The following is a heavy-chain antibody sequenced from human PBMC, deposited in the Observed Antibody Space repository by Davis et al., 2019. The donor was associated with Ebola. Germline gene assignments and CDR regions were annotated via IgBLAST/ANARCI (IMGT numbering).Heavy chain of an antibody. J-gene: IGHJ6*02. CDR2: IIPILGIA. CDR3: ARAVVPAALYYYYYGMDV. Sequence: AASVKVSCKASGGTFSSYAISWVRQAPGQGLEWMGRIIPILGIANYAQKFQGRVTITADKSTSTAYMELSSLRSEDTAVYYCARAVVPAALYYYYYGMDVWGQGTTVTVSS. V-gene: IGHV1-69*04. D-gene: IGHD2-2*01. CDR1: GGTFSSYA.